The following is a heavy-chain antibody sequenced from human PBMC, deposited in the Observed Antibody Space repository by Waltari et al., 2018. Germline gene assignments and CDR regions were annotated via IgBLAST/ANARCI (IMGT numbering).Heavy chain of an antibody. D-gene: IGHD3-3*01. CDR1: GASLANTTHY. CDR2: ISYTGTT. V-gene: IGHV4-39*01. Sequence: QLQLQESGPQLVKPSETLSLTCTVSGASLANTTHYGGGVRQPPGKGLEWIGSISYTGTTYYYPALKSRMTISADTSKTQFALRLSAVTAADTAVYYCARHINFWSGYYFDSWGQGTLVTVSS. CDR3: ARHINFWSGYYFDS. J-gene: IGHJ4*02.